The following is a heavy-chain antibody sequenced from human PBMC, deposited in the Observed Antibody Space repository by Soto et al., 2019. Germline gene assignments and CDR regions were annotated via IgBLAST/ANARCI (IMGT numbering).Heavy chain of an antibody. CDR3: ARDVTAMEALYYYDT. Sequence: QLQLVQSGAAVKKPGSSVKVSCKASGGTLNTYTISWVRQAPGQGLEWMGSILPFLGTTNYARKFQGRVTIHADQSTSTMELSSLRSEDTAVYFCARDVTAMEALYYYDTWGQGTLVTVSS. J-gene: IGHJ4*02. V-gene: IGHV1-69*08. CDR1: GGTLNTYT. CDR2: ILPFLGTT. D-gene: IGHD5-18*01.